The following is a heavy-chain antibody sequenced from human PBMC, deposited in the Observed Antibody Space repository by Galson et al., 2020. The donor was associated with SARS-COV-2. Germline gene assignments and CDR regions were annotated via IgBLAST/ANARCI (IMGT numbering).Heavy chain of an antibody. V-gene: IGHV5-51*01. CDR2: IYPGDSAT. J-gene: IGHJ4*02. D-gene: IGHD2-8*02. Sequence: GESLKISCKGSGYRIYSFWIGWLRQTPGKGLQWMGIIYPGDSATRYSPSFQGQVTITADKSISTAYLQWSSLKASDAAMYYCTRAAVAWCCDSLPFDYWGQGTLVTVSS. CDR1: GYRIYSFW. CDR3: TRAAVAWCCDSLPFDY.